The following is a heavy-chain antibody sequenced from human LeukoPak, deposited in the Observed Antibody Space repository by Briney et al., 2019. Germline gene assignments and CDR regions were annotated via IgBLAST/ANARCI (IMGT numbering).Heavy chain of an antibody. V-gene: IGHV3-30-3*01. CDR1: GFTFSSYA. CDR2: ISYDGSNK. CDR3: ARARLNWSDVPALP. D-gene: IGHD1-1*01. Sequence: GGSLRLSCAASGFTFSSYAMHWVRQAPGKGLEWVAVISYDGSNKYYADSVKGRFTISRDNSKNTLYLQMNSLRAEDTAVYYCARARLNWSDVPALPWGQGTLVTVSS. J-gene: IGHJ5*02.